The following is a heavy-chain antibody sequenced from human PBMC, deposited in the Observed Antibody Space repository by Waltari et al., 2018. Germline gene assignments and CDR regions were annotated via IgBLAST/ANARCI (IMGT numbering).Heavy chain of an antibody. CDR1: GYTFTGYY. V-gene: IGHV1-2*06. CDR3: ARPHILRGESYYFDY. CDR2: INPNSGGT. D-gene: IGHD2-21*01. Sequence: QVQLVQSGAEVKKPGASVKVSCKASGYTFTGYYMHWVRQAPGQGLEWMGRINPNSGGTNYAQKFQGRVTMTRDTSISTAYMELSRLRSDDTAVYYCARPHILRGESYYFDYWGQGTLVTVSS. J-gene: IGHJ4*02.